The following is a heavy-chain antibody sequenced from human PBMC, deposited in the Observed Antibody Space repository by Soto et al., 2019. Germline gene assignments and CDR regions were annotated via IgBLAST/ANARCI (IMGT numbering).Heavy chain of an antibody. V-gene: IGHV3-30*18. D-gene: IGHD2-21*01. Sequence: GGSLRLSCAASGFTFSSYGMHWVRRAPGKGLEWVAVISYDGSNKYYADSVKGRFTISRDNSKNTLYLQMNSLRAEDTAVYYCAKDRRLGLGYYYGMDVWGQGTTVTVSS. CDR2: ISYDGSNK. CDR1: GFTFSSYG. J-gene: IGHJ6*02. CDR3: AKDRRLGLGYYYGMDV.